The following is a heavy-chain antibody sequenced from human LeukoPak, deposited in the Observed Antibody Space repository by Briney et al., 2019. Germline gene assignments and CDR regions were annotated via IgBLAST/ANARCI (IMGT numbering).Heavy chain of an antibody. D-gene: IGHD1-1*01. Sequence: GESLKISCKGSGYSFTSYWIGWVRQMPGKGLEWMGIIYPGDSDTRYSPASQGQVTISADKSISTAYLQWSSLKASDTAMYYYARHGPERRMNDAFDIWGQGTMVTVSS. CDR3: ARHGPERRMNDAFDI. CDR1: GYSFTSYW. CDR2: IYPGDSDT. V-gene: IGHV5-51*01. J-gene: IGHJ3*02.